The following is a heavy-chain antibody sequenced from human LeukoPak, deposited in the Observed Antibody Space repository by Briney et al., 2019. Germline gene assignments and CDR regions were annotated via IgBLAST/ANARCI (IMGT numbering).Heavy chain of an antibody. Sequence: SVKVSCKASGGTFISYAISWVRQAPGQGLEWMGVIIPIFGTANYAQKFQGRVTITADESTSTAYMELSSLRSEDTAVYYCARDSENTYYDFWSGYYYFDYWGQGTLVTVSS. CDR3: ARDSENTYYDFWSGYYYFDY. CDR1: GGTFISYA. J-gene: IGHJ4*02. V-gene: IGHV1-69*13. D-gene: IGHD3-3*01. CDR2: IIPIFGTA.